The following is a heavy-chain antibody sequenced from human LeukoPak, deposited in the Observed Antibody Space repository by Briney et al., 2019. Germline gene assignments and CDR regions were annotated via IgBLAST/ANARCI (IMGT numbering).Heavy chain of an antibody. D-gene: IGHD6-13*01. V-gene: IGHV1-2*02. CDR3: ARGGGGQYSSSWYYFDY. Sequence: ASVKVSCKASGYTFTSYYMHWVRQAPGQGLEWMGRINPNSGGTDYAQKFQGRVTMTSDTSTSTAYMELSRLRSDDTAVYYCARGGGGQYSSSWYYFDYWGQGTLVTVSS. CDR1: GYTFTSYY. J-gene: IGHJ4*02. CDR2: INPNSGGT.